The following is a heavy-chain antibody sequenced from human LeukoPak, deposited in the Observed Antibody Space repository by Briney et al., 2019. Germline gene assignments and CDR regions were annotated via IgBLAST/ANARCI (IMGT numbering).Heavy chain of an antibody. CDR1: GGSISSYY. J-gene: IGHJ5*02. V-gene: IGHV4-59*01. Sequence: SETLSLTCTVSGGSISSYYWSWIRQPPGKGLEWIGYIYYSRSTNYNPSLKSRVTISVDTSKNQFSLKLSSVTAADTAVYYCARMAGTNWFDPWGQGTLVTVSS. CDR2: IYYSRST. D-gene: IGHD1-1*01. CDR3: ARMAGTNWFDP.